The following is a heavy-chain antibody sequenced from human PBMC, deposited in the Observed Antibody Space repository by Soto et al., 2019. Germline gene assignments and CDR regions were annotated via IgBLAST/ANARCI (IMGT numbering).Heavy chain of an antibody. CDR3: ARNYYYDSSGYYWSAFDI. Sequence: SLRLSCAASGFTFSSYAMHWVRQAPGKGLEWVAVISYDGSNKYYADSVKGRFTISRDNSMTTLYLQMNSLRAEDTVVYYCARNYYYDSSGYYWSAFDIWGQGTMVTVSS. V-gene: IGHV3-30-3*01. J-gene: IGHJ3*02. D-gene: IGHD3-22*01. CDR1: GFTFSSYA. CDR2: ISYDGSNK.